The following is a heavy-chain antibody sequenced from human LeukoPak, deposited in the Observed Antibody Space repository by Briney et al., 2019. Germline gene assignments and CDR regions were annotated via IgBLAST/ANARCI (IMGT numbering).Heavy chain of an antibody. Sequence: PSETLSLTCTVSGGSISSYYWSWIRQPPGKGLEWIGYIYYSGSTNYNPSLKSRVTISVDTSKNQFSLKLSSVTAADTAVYYCARVSCSGGSCYFLGGWFDPWGQGTLVTVSS. J-gene: IGHJ5*02. D-gene: IGHD2-15*01. CDR2: IYYSGST. CDR3: ARVSCSGGSCYFLGGWFDP. V-gene: IGHV4-59*01. CDR1: GGSISSYY.